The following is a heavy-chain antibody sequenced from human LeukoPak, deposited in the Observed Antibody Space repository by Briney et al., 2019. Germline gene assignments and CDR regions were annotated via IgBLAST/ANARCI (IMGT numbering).Heavy chain of an antibody. CDR3: ARNQGPITIFGVVIPLFDY. D-gene: IGHD3-3*01. CDR2: ISSSSSYI. V-gene: IGHV3-21*01. Sequence: GGSLRLSFAASGFTFSSYSMNWVRQAPGKGLEWVSSISSSSSYIYYADSVKGRFTISRDNAKNSLYLQMNSLRAEDTAVYYCARNQGPITIFGVVIPLFDYWGQGTLVTVSS. CDR1: GFTFSSYS. J-gene: IGHJ4*02.